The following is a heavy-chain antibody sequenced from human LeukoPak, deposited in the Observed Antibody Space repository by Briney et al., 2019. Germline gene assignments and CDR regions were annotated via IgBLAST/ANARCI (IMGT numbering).Heavy chain of an antibody. CDR2: ISAYNGNT. D-gene: IGHD3-9*01. CDR3: ARDTYYDILTGYYYYYYYMDV. CDR1: GYTFTSYG. J-gene: IGHJ6*03. Sequence: ASVKVSCRASGYTFTSYGISWVRQAPGQGLEWMGWISAYNGNTNYAQKLQGRVTMTTDTSTSTAYMELRSLRSDDTAVYYCARDTYYDILTGYYYYYYYMDVWGKGTTVTISS. V-gene: IGHV1-18*01.